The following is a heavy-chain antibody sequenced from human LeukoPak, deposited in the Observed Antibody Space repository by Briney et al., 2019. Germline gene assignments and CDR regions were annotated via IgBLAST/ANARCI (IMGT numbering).Heavy chain of an antibody. Sequence: RASVKVSCKASGYTFTGYYMHWVRQAPGQGLEWMGWINPNSGGTNYAQRFQGRVTMTRDTSISTAYMELSRLRSDDTAVYYCARDTLIWHAFDIWGQGTMVTVSS. CDR2: INPNSGGT. D-gene: IGHD2-8*01. CDR1: GYTFTGYY. J-gene: IGHJ3*02. CDR3: ARDTLIWHAFDI. V-gene: IGHV1-2*02.